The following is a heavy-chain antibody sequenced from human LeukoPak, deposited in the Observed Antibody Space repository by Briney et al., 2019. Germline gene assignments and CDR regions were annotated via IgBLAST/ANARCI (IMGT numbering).Heavy chain of an antibody. V-gene: IGHV4-34*01. CDR3: ARLKQPPGYYYYYYMDV. Sequence: SETLSLTCAVYDGSFSGYYWSWIRQPPGKGLEWIGEINHSGSTNYNPSLKSRVTISVDTSKNQFSLKLSSVTAADTAVYYCARLKQPPGYYYYYYMDVLGKGTTVTISS. J-gene: IGHJ6*03. CDR2: INHSGST. D-gene: IGHD6-13*01. CDR1: DGSFSGYY.